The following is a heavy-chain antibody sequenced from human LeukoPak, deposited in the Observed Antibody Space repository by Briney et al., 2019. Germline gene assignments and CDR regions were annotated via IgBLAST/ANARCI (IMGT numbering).Heavy chain of an antibody. CDR1: GFTFSLSW. CDR3: VRGAGPGTPFD. CDR2: INYDARSR. Sequence: GGSLRLSCAASGFTFSLSWMHWVRQAPGKGLEWVSSINYDARSRTYADSVKGRLTIPRDNAENTLFLQMNSLRVEDSAIYSCVRGAGPGTPFDWGQGILVTVSS. J-gene: IGHJ1*01. D-gene: IGHD1-1*01. V-gene: IGHV3-74*01.